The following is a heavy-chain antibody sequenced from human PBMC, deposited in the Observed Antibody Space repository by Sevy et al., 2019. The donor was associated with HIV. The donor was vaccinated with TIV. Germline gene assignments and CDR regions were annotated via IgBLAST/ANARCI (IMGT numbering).Heavy chain of an antibody. D-gene: IGHD5-18*01. Sequence: ASVKVSCKASGYTFTGYYMHWVRQAPGQGLEWMGWINPNSGGTNYAQKFQGWVTMTRDTSISTAYMELSRLRSDDTAVYYCARDLQDTAMVDRGYHYYGMDVWGQGTTVTVSS. CDR3: ARDLQDTAMVDRGYHYYGMDV. CDR2: INPNSGGT. CDR1: GYTFTGYY. V-gene: IGHV1-2*04. J-gene: IGHJ6*02.